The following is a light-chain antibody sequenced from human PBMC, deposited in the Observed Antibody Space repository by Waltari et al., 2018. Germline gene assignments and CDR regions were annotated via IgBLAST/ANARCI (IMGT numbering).Light chain of an antibody. CDR2: EVT. Sequence: QSALTQPASVSGSPGQSITISCTGTSPDVGGYNYVSWYQQHPGKAPQLMIYEVTNRPSGVSNRFSGSKSGNTASLTISGLQAEDEADYYCSSYASSTAVVFGGGTKLTVL. J-gene: IGLJ2*01. CDR1: SPDVGGYNY. CDR3: SSYASSTAVV. V-gene: IGLV2-14*01.